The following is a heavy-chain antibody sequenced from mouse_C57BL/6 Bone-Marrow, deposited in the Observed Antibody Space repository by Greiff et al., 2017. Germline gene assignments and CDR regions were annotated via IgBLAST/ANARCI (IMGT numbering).Heavy chain of an antibody. Sequence: EVQGVESGGDLVKPGGSLKLSCAASGFTFSSYGMSWVRQTPDKRLEWVATISSGGSYTYYPDSVKGRFTISRDNAKNTLYLQMSSLKSEDTAMYYCASNYYGSSYGFAYWGQGTLVTVSA. CDR3: ASNYYGSSYGFAY. CDR1: GFTFSSYG. D-gene: IGHD1-1*01. J-gene: IGHJ3*01. CDR2: ISSGGSYT. V-gene: IGHV5-6*01.